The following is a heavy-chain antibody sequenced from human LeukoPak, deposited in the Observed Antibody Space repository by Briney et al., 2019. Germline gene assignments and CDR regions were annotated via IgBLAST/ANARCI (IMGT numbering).Heavy chain of an antibody. CDR2: IYYSGST. CDR1: GGSISSYY. Sequence: SETLSLTCTVSGGSISSYYWSWIRQPPGKGLEWIGYIYYSGSTNYNPSLKSRVTISVDTSKNQFSLKLSSVTAADTAVYYCARGYYGSGTFNCFDPGGQGTLVTVSS. J-gene: IGHJ5*02. D-gene: IGHD3-10*01. CDR3: ARGYYGSGTFNCFDP. V-gene: IGHV4-59*01.